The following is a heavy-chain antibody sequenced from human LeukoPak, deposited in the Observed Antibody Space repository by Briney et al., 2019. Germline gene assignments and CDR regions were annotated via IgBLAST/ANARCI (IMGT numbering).Heavy chain of an antibody. V-gene: IGHV1-69*05. CDR1: GGTFSSYA. CDR3: ARARVSGYYIYYYYMDV. CDR2: IIPIFGTA. J-gene: IGHJ6*03. D-gene: IGHD3-3*01. Sequence: SVKVCCKASGGTFSSYAISWVRQAPGQGLEWMGGIIPIFGTANYVQKFQGRVTITTDESTSTAYMELSSLRSEDTAVYYCARARVSGYYIYYYYMDVWGKGTTVTVSS.